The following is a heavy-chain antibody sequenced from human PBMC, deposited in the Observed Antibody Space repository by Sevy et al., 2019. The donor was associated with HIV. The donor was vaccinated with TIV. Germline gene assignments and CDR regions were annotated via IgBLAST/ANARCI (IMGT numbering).Heavy chain of an antibody. J-gene: IGHJ4*02. CDR1: GGSISSGIYS. CDR3: AGDNGDYPYYFDH. Sequence: SETLSLTCAVSGGSISSGIYSWNWIRQPPGKGLEWIGYIYHTGSTYYNPSLKSRVTISVDRSKNQFSLKLSSMTAADTAVYYCAGDNGDYPYYFDHWGQGTLVTVSS. D-gene: IGHD4-17*01. V-gene: IGHV4-30-2*01. CDR2: IYHTGST.